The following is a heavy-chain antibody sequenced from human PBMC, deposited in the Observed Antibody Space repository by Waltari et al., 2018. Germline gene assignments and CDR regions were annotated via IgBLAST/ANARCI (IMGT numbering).Heavy chain of an antibody. CDR3: AREFYYSDAFTGV. Sequence: VQLVPSGAEVKKPGASVKVSCKASGSSFTSFDIYWVRQAAGQGLEWMGWMNPDSGNTGYAEKFQGRVTMTRDTSISTAYMELSSLRSEDTAVYYCAREFYYSDAFTGVWGQGTLVTVSS. J-gene: IGHJ4*02. D-gene: IGHD4-17*01. CDR1: GSSFTSFD. CDR2: MNPDSGNT. V-gene: IGHV1-8*01.